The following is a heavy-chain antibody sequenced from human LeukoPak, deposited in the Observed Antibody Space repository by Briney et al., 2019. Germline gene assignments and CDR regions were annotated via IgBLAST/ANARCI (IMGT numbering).Heavy chain of an antibody. CDR2: ISYDGSNK. Sequence: GGSLRLSCAASGFTFSSYAMHWVRQAPGKGLEWVAVISYDGSNKYYADSVKGRFTISRDNSKNTLYLQMNSLRAEDTAVYYCALVKEPAALYAFDIRSQGTMVTVSS. J-gene: IGHJ3*02. CDR1: GFTFSSYA. V-gene: IGHV3-30*04. D-gene: IGHD2-2*01. CDR3: ALVKEPAALYAFDI.